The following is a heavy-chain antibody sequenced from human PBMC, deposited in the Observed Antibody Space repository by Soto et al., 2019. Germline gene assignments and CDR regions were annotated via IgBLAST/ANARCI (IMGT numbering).Heavy chain of an antibody. Sequence: ASVKVSCKASGYTFTSYGISLVRQAPVQVLELIVWINVYNFNTNYSQKLQGRFTITTYTSTITSYIELIILRSEDTSVYYCARVRVAGTGANFDYWGQGTMVTVSS. V-gene: IGHV1-18*01. J-gene: IGHJ4*02. CDR1: GYTFTSYG. D-gene: IGHD6-19*01. CDR3: ARVRVAGTGANFDY. CDR2: INVYNFNT.